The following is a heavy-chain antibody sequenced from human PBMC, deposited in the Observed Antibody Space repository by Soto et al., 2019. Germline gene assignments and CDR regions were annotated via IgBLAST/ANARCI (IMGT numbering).Heavy chain of an antibody. D-gene: IGHD6-6*01. V-gene: IGHV5-10-1*01. J-gene: IGHJ4*02. CDR3: VRRYSSSQLTDY. CDR1: GYSFTSYW. Sequence: GESLKISCKGSGYSFTSYWITWVRQMPGKGLEWMGRIDPSNSYTNYSPSFQGHVTISRDTSISTAYLQWNSLKASDTATYYCVRRYSSSQLTDYWGQGNLDTVTS. CDR2: IDPSNSYT.